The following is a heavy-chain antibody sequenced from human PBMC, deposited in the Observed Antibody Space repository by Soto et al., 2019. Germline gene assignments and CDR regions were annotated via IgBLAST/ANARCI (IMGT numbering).Heavy chain of an antibody. CDR3: ARLPFPWGWFDP. CDR1: GIVFSDY. Sequence: QVQLVESGGGLVKPRGSLRLSCAASGIVFSDYMSWVRQAPGKGLEWLSYISGSGRTIYSADSVKGRFTISRDNATNSLYLQMNNVRTEDTAVYYCARLPFPWGWFDPWGQGTLVTVSS. CDR2: ISGSGRTI. J-gene: IGHJ5*02. D-gene: IGHD3-16*01. V-gene: IGHV3-11*01.